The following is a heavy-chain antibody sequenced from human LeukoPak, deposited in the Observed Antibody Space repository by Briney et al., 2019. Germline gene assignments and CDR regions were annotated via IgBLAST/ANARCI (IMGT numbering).Heavy chain of an antibody. CDR2: IYPGDSDT. CDR1: GYSFTNHW. J-gene: IGHJ4*02. V-gene: IGHV5-51*01. D-gene: IGHD1-26*01. CDR3: ARLPQWGGTYHFDY. Sequence: GEFLKISCQGSGYSFTNHWIGWVRQMPGKGLEWMGIIYPGDSDTRYSPSFQGQVTISADKSISTAYLQWSSLKASDTAMYYCARLPQWGGTYHFDYWGQGTLLTVSS.